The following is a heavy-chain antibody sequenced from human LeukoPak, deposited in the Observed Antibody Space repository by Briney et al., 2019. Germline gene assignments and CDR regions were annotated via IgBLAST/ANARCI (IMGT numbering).Heavy chain of an antibody. J-gene: IGHJ6*02. V-gene: IGHV4-39*01. CDR1: GGSISSSSYY. Sequence: PSETLSLTCTVSGGSISSSSYYWGWIRQPPGKGLEWIGSIYYSGSTYYNPSLKSRVTISVDTSKNQFSLKLSSVTAADTAVYYCAKVLHDFLYGMDVWGQGTTVTVSS. D-gene: IGHD3-3*01. CDR2: IYYSGST. CDR3: AKVLHDFLYGMDV.